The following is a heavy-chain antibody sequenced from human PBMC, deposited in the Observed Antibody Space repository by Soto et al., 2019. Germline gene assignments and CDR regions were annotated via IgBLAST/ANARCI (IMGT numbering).Heavy chain of an antibody. V-gene: IGHV3-43*01. CDR2: ISWDGGST. CDR1: GFTFDDYT. Sequence: EVQLVESGGVVVQPGGSLRLSCAASGFTFDDYTMHWVRQAPGKGLEWVSLISWDGGSTYYADSVKGRFTISRDNSKNSLYLQMNSLRTEDTALHYCAKGHPTYHYYGMDVWGQGTTVTVSS. J-gene: IGHJ6*02. CDR3: AKGHPTYHYYGMDV.